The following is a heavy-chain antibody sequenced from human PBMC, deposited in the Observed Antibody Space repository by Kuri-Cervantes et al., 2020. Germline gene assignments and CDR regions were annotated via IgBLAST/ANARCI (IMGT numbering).Heavy chain of an antibody. CDR1: GGTFSSYA. CDR2: IIPILGTA. D-gene: IGHD4-17*01. CDR3: ARWKDGDYPAYFQH. Sequence: SVKVSCKASGGTFSSYAISWVRQAPGQGLEWMGGIIPILGTANYAQKFQGRVTITADESTSTAYMELSSLRSEDTAVYYCARWKDGDYPAYFQHWGQGTLVTVSS. J-gene: IGHJ1*01. V-gene: IGHV1-69*13.